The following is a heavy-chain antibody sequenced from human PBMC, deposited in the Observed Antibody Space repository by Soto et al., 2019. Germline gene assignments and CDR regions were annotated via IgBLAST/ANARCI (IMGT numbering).Heavy chain of an antibody. CDR1: GGTFSSYG. CDR2: IKLILGIT. D-gene: IGHD6-13*01. V-gene: IGHV1-69*02. CDR3: ARGPAVAGLYYSDD. J-gene: IGHJ4*02. Sequence: QVQLVQSGAEVKKPGSSVRVSCKASGGTFSSYGISWVRQAPGQGLEWMGRIKLILGITNYAPKFQDRVTIXAXKXXDTVYMELSSLRSEDTAVYYCARGPAVAGLYYSDDWGQGTLVTVTS.